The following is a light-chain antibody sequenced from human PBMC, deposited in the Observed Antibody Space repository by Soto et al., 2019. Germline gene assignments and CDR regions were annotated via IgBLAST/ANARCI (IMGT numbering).Light chain of an antibody. CDR3: HQYDSWT. CDR1: QSVSSN. V-gene: IGKV3-20*01. J-gene: IGKJ1*01. Sequence: EILLTQPPATLSLSPGESATLSCRASQSVSSNLAWYQQKPGQAPRLLIYGASTRATGIPDRFSGSGSGTDFTLTISRLEPEDFAVYYCHQYDSWTFGQGTKVDNK. CDR2: GAS.